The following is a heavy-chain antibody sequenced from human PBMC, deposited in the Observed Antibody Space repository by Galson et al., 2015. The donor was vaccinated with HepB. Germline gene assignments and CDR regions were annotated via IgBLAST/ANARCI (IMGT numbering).Heavy chain of an antibody. Sequence: SLRLSCAASGFAFHSHAMSWVRQAPGKGLEWVSSITSSSSLIYYADSVKGRFTISRDNAKNSLFLQMNSLRAEDTAVYYCATTFGLVSHTYTMDVWGHGTTITVSS. CDR2: ITSSSSLI. J-gene: IGHJ6*02. CDR3: ATTFGLVSHTYTMDV. CDR1: GFAFHSHA. V-gene: IGHV3-21*01. D-gene: IGHD3/OR15-3a*01.